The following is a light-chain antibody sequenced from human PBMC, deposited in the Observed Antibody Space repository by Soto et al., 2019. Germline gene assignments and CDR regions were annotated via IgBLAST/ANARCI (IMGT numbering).Light chain of an antibody. CDR3: QQWNNWPIT. V-gene: IGKV3-15*01. CDR2: GAS. CDR1: QNIISN. J-gene: IGKJ5*01. Sequence: EIVMTQSPATLYVSPGERVTLSCRASQNIISNLAWYQQKPGQAPRLLIYGASTRATGIPARVSGSVSGTEFTLTISSLQSEEGAVDDGQQWNNWPITFGQGTRLEIK.